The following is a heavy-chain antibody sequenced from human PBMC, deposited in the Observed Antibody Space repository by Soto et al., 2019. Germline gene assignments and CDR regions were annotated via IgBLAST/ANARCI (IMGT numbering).Heavy chain of an antibody. CDR3: ARVDFWSGYPKVYYYGMDV. CDR2: FIPIFGTA. J-gene: IGHJ6*02. CDR1: GGTFSSYA. V-gene: IGHV1-69*06. Sequence: QVQLVQTGAEVKKPGSSVNVSCKASGGTFSSYAISWVRQAPGQGLEWMGGFIPIFGTANYAQKFQGRVTVTADKSTSIAYMELSSLRSEDTDVYYCARVDFWSGYPKVYYYGMDVWGQGTTVTVSS. D-gene: IGHD3-3*01.